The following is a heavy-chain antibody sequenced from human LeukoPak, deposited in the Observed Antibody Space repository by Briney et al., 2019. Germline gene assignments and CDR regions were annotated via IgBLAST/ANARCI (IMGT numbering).Heavy chain of an antibody. CDR1: GFTFSSYA. J-gene: IGHJ6*02. CDR3: AGLKGMDV. V-gene: IGHV3-7*01. Sequence: GGSLRLSCAASGFTFSSYAMHWVRQAPGKGLEWVANIKQDGSEKYYVDSVKGRFTISRDNAKNSLYLQMNSLRAEDTAVYYCAGLKGMDVWGQGTTVTVSS. CDR2: IKQDGSEK.